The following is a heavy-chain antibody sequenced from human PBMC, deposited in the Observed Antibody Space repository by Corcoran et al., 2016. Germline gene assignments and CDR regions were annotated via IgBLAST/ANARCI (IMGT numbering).Heavy chain of an antibody. CDR3: AKTRGPGYGLNWFDP. Sequence: EVQLLESEVGLVHPGGSLRLSCAASGFTFSSYAMSWVRRAPGKGLEWVSAISGSGGSTYYADSVKGRFTIPRDNSKNTLYLQMKSLRAEGTAVYYCAKTRGPGYGLNWFDPWGQGTLVTVSS. CDR1: GFTFSSYA. V-gene: IGHV3-23*01. D-gene: IGHD6-13*01. CDR2: ISGSGGST. J-gene: IGHJ5*02.